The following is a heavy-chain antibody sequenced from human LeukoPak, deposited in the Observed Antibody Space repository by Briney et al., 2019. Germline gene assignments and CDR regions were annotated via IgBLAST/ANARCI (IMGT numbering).Heavy chain of an antibody. CDR3: ARGPAPADFWSGQYYYYYYYMDV. J-gene: IGHJ6*03. CDR2: ISYDETNE. V-gene: IGHV3-30*04. Sequence: GGSLRLSCAASGFTFSSYAMHWVRQAPGKGLEWVAVISYDETNEYYADSVKGRFTISRDNSKNTLYLQISSLRLEDTAVYYCARGPAPADFWSGQYYYYYYYMDVWGKGATVTVSS. CDR1: GFTFSSYA. D-gene: IGHD3-3*01.